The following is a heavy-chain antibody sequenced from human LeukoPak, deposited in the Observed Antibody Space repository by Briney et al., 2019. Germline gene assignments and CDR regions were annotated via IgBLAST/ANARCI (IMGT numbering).Heavy chain of an antibody. J-gene: IGHJ3*02. Sequence: GGSLRLSCAASGFTFDDYAMHWVRQAPGKGLEWVSGISWNSGSIGYADSVKGRFTISRDNAKNSLYLQMNSLRDDDTALYYCAKDTDYVWGSYRDDAFDIWGQGTMVTVSS. D-gene: IGHD3-16*02. CDR1: GFTFDDYA. CDR3: AKDTDYVWGSYRDDAFDI. V-gene: IGHV3-9*01. CDR2: ISWNSGSI.